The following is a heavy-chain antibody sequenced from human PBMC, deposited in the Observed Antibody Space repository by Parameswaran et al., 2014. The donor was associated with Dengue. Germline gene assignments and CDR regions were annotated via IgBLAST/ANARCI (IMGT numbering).Heavy chain of an antibody. CDR2: IYYSGST. CDR3: AREFWDRDSSGYYLRRYNRFDP. V-gene: IGHV4-59*01. D-gene: IGHD3-22*01. Sequence: VRQAPGKGLEWIGYIYYSGSTNYNPSLKSRVTISVDTSKNQFSLKLSSVTAADTAVYYCAREFWDRDSSGYYLRRYNRFDPWGQGTLVTVSS. J-gene: IGHJ5*02.